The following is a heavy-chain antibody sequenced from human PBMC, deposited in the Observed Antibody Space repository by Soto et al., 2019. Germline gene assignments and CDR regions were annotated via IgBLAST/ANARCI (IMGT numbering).Heavy chain of an antibody. V-gene: IGHV1-8*01. D-gene: IGHD5-12*01. J-gene: IGHJ6*03. CDR2: MNPNSGNT. Sequence: ASVKVSCKASGYTFTSYVINWVRQATGQGLEWMGWMNPNSGNTGYAQKFQGRVTMTRNTSISTAYMELSSLRSEDTAVYYCARGNNRGATTLGYYYYYYTDVWGKGTTVTVSS. CDR1: GYTFTSYV. CDR3: ARGNNRGATTLGYYYYYYTDV.